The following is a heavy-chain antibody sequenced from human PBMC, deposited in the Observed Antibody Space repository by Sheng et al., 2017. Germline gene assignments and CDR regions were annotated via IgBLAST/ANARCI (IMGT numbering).Heavy chain of an antibody. Sequence: QVQLQESGPGLVKPSETLSLTCTVSGGSISSNYWSWIRQSPGKGLEWIGYIYYTGTTSYNPSLKSRVTISLDTSKKQLSLTLRSVTAADTAVYYCARDVWSGEPDYHYYMDVLGPRDHSHRLL. J-gene: IGHJ6*03. CDR1: GGSISSNY. CDR3: ARDVWSGEPDYHYYMDV. D-gene: IGHD3-10*01. CDR2: IYYTGTT. V-gene: IGHV4-59*12.